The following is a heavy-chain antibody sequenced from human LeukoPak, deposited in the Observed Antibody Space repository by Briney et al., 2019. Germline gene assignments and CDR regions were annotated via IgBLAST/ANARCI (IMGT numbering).Heavy chain of an antibody. CDR3: ARARSSYGYGDAFDI. D-gene: IGHD5-18*01. CDR1: GFTFSSYG. V-gene: IGHV3-30*03. CDR2: ISYDGSNK. J-gene: IGHJ3*02. Sequence: GGSLRLPCAASGFTFSSYGMHWVRQAPGKGLAWVAVISYDGSNKYYADSVKGRFTISRDNSKNTLYLQMNSLRAEDTAVYYCARARSSYGYGDAFDIWGQGTMVTVSS.